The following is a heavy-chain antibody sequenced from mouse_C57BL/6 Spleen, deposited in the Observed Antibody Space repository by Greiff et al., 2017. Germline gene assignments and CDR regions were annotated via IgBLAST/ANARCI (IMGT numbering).Heavy chain of an antibody. V-gene: IGHV1-53*01. CDR1: GYTFTSYW. CDR3: ASDGYPPLLSMDY. J-gene: IGHJ4*01. CDR2: INPGNGVT. Sequence: QVQLQQPGTELVKPGASVTLSCKASGYTFTSYWMHWVKQRPGQGLEWIGNINPGNGVTYYTEKFKSKATLTVDKSSSTAYMQLSSLTSEDAAVYYCASDGYPPLLSMDYWGQGTSVTVSS. D-gene: IGHD2-3*01.